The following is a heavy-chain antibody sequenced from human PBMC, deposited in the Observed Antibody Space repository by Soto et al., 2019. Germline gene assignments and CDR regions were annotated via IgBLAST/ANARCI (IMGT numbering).Heavy chain of an antibody. Sequence: GGSLRLSCAASGFPFSFYSMNWVRQAPGKGLEWISYITSTSSAINYADSVRGRFTISRDNSKNTLYLQMNSLRAEDTAVYYCARDGGDYVRGRFYYWGQGTLVTVSS. CDR3: ARDGGDYVRGRFYY. CDR2: ITSTSSAI. V-gene: IGHV3-48*01. CDR1: GFPFSFYS. J-gene: IGHJ4*02. D-gene: IGHD4-17*01.